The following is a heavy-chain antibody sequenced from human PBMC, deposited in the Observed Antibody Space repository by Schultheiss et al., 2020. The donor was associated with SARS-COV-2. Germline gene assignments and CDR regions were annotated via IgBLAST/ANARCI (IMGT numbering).Heavy chain of an antibody. D-gene: IGHD2-8*01. CDR3: ARVGRDCSHGVCYNAEYFQH. CDR1: GFTFSSYE. CDR2: ISSSGSTI. Sequence: GGSLRLSCAASGFTFSSYEMNWVRQAPGKGLEWVSYISSSGSTIYYADSVKDRFTISRDNAKNSLFLQMNSLRTEETAVYYCARVGRDCSHGVCYNAEYFQHWGQGTLVTVSS. V-gene: IGHV3-48*03. J-gene: IGHJ1*01.